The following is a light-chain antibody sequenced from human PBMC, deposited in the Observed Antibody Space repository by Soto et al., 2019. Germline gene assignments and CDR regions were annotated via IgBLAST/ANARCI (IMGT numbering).Light chain of an antibody. J-gene: IGKJ1*01. CDR2: GAS. V-gene: IGKV3-15*01. Sequence: EIVMTQSPATLSVSPGERATLSCRASQSVSSSLAWYQQKPGQAPRLLIYGASTRATGIPARFSGSGSGTEFTLTISSLQSEEFAVYCCQQYHNWPTFGQGTKVEIK. CDR3: QQYHNWPT. CDR1: QSVSSS.